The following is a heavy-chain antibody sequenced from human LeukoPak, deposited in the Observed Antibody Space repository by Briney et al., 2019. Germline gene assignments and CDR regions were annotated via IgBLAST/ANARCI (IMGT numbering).Heavy chain of an antibody. V-gene: IGHV3-74*01. CDR1: GFTFSKYW. CDR3: ARLVVTEDRAFDI. D-gene: IGHD2-21*02. Sequence: LSGGSLRLSCGASGFTFSKYWMHWVRQAPGKGLVWVSRINSDGSWTSYADSVKGRFTISRDNAKNTLYLQMNSLRAEDTAVYYCARLVVTEDRAFDIWGQGTMITVSS. CDR2: INSDGSWT. J-gene: IGHJ3*02.